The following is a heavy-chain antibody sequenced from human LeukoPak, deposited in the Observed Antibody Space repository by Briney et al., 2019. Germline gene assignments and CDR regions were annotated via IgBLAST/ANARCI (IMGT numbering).Heavy chain of an antibody. CDR3: ARESSSSWYPYDY. V-gene: IGHV4-34*01. CDR1: VGSFSGYY. CDR2: INHSGST. D-gene: IGHD6-13*01. J-gene: IGHJ4*02. Sequence: SETLSLTCAVYVGSFSGYYWSWICQTPGEGLEWIWEINHSGSTNYNPSRKSRVTISVDTSKNQFSLKLSSVTAADTAVYYCARESSSSWYPYDYWGQGTMVTVSS.